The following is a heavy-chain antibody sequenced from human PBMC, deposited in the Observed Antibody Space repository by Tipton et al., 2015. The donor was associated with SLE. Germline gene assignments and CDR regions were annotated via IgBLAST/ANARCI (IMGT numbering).Heavy chain of an antibody. D-gene: IGHD5-18*01. J-gene: IGHJ4*02. CDR1: GYTFTGYG. CDR2: ISAYNGNT. V-gene: IGHV1-18*01. Sequence: QLVQSGAEVKKPGASVKVSCKASGYTFTGYGFTWVRQAPGQGLEWMAWISAYNGNTKYAQKVQGRVTLTTDTPTGTAYMELRSLTSDDTAVYYCARDGGYSQVDYWGQGTLVTVSS. CDR3: ARDGGYSQVDY.